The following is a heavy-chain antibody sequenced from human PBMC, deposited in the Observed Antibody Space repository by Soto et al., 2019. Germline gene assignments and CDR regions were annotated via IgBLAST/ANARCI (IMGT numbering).Heavy chain of an antibody. V-gene: IGHV4-31*03. D-gene: IGHD3-10*01. CDR2: IYYSGST. Sequence: SETLSPTCTVSGGSISSGCYYWSWIRQHPGKGLEWIGYIYYSGSTYYNPSLKSRVTISVDTSKNQFSLKLSSVTAADTAVYYCARVHGSGNFDPWGQGTLVTVSS. CDR3: ARVHGSGNFDP. CDR1: GGSISSGCYY. J-gene: IGHJ5*02.